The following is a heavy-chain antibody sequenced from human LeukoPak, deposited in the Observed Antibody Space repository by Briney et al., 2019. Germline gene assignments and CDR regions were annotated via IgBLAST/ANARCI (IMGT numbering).Heavy chain of an antibody. V-gene: IGHV3-73*01. CDR1: GFSFSGSA. Sequence: PGGSLRLSCAASGFSFSGSAMHWVRQASGKGLEWVGRIRSKANSYATAYAASVKGRFTISRDDSKNMAYLQMNSLKTEDTAVYYCTRHWSGYGSGSSFDYWGQGTLVTVSS. J-gene: IGHJ4*02. D-gene: IGHD3-10*01. CDR3: TRHWSGYGSGSSFDY. CDR2: IRSKANSYAT.